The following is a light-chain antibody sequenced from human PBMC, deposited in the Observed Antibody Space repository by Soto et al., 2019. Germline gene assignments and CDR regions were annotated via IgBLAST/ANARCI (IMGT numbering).Light chain of an antibody. V-gene: IGLV1-44*01. J-gene: IGLJ2*01. Sequence: QPVLTQPPSASGTPGQRVTISCSGSSSNIGSNAVNWYQQFPGTAPKLLIYSNNQRPSGVPDRFSGSKSGTSASLAISGLQSEDEADYYCAAWDDSLKGVFGGGTKLTVL. CDR1: SSNIGSNA. CDR2: SNN. CDR3: AAWDDSLKGV.